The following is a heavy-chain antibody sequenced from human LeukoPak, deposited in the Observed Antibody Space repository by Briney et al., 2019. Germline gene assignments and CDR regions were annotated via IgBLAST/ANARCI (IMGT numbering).Heavy chain of an antibody. Sequence: SETLSLTCTVSGGSISSGRYYWSWIRQPAGKGLEWIGRIYTSGSTNYNPSLKSRVTMSLDTSRNQFSLKLSSVTAADTAVYYCARAPGISDIPTRPEYFDYWGQGTPVTVSS. J-gene: IGHJ4*02. CDR1: GGSISSGRYY. CDR2: IYTSGST. D-gene: IGHD6-6*01. V-gene: IGHV4-61*02. CDR3: ARAPGISDIPTRPEYFDY.